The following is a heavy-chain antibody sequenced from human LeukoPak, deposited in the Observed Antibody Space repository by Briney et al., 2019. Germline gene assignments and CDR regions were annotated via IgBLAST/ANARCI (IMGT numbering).Heavy chain of an antibody. CDR2: ITGSSSHI. V-gene: IGHV3-21*01. D-gene: IGHD1-26*01. J-gene: IGHJ3*02. CDR1: GFPFSISA. Sequence: GGSLRLCCVAASGFPFSISAINWVRQAPGKGLEWVSGITGSSSHIYYADSVRGRFTISRDNAQNSVFLQMNSLGAEDTAVYYCARALGGRDAFDIWGQGTMVTVSS. CDR3: ARALGGRDAFDI.